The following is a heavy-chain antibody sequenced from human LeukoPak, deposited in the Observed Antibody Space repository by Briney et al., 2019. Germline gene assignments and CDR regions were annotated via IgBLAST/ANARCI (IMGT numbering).Heavy chain of an antibody. CDR1: GGSFSGDF. CDR2: IKHSGRT. Sequence: PSETLSLTCAVYGGSFSGDFWSWIRQPPGKGLEWIGEIKHSGRTNYNPSLNRRVTVSVDTCKNQFSLKLRSLTAADTAVYYCARGGYFDLWGRGTLVTVSS. CDR3: ARGGYFDL. V-gene: IGHV4-34*01. J-gene: IGHJ2*01.